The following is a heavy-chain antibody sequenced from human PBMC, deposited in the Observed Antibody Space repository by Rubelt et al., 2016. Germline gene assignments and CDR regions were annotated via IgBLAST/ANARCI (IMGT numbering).Heavy chain of an antibody. CDR2: ISYDGTNK. Sequence: QVQLVESGGGVVQPGRSLRLSCAASGFTFSSYAMHWVRQAPGKGLEWVAVISYDGTNKYYADSVKGRFTMSRDNSKNTLDLQMNSLRAEDTAVYYCARDPHQYCSSTTCSRPKYFQHWGQGTLVTVSS. J-gene: IGHJ1*01. CDR3: ARDPHQYCSSTTCSRPKYFQH. D-gene: IGHD2-2*01. V-gene: IGHV3-30*04. CDR1: GFTFSSYA.